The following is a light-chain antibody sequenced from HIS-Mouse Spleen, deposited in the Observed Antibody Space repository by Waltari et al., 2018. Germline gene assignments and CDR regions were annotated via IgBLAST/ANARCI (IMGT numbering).Light chain of an antibody. CDR3: QSADSSGTGWV. J-gene: IGLJ3*02. Sequence: SYELTQPPSVSVSPGQTARITCSGDALPKQYAYWYQQKPGQAPVLVIYKDSERPSGIPERFSGSSSGTTVTLTISGVQAEDEADYYCQSADSSGTGWVFGGVTKLTVL. V-gene: IGLV3-25*03. CDR1: ALPKQY. CDR2: KDS.